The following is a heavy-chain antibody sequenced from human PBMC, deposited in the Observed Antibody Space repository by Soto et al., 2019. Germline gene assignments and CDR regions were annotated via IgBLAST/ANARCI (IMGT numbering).Heavy chain of an antibody. V-gene: IGHV3-21*01. D-gene: IGHD5-12*01. CDR3: ARDSTNSGYDATIDAFDI. CDR2: ISSSSSYI. Sequence: GGSLRLSCAASGFTFSSYSMNWVRQAPGKGLEWVSSISSSSSYIYYADSVKGRLTISRDNAKNSLYLQMNSLRAEDTAVYYCARDSTNSGYDATIDAFDIWGQGTMVTVSS. CDR1: GFTFSSYS. J-gene: IGHJ3*02.